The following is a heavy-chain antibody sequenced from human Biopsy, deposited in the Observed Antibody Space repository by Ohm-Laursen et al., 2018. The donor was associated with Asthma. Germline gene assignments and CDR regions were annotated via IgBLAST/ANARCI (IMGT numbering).Heavy chain of an antibody. Sequence: SLRLSCAASGFTFSDYYMSWIRQAPRKGLEWISYINGKSNSIEYADSVKGRFTISRDNAKNSLYLQMNSLRAEDTAVYYCARGDSSNWSHYYFDYWGQGTLVTVSS. V-gene: IGHV3-11*01. CDR2: INGKSNSI. CDR1: GFTFSDYY. CDR3: ARGDSSNWSHYYFDY. D-gene: IGHD3-22*01. J-gene: IGHJ4*02.